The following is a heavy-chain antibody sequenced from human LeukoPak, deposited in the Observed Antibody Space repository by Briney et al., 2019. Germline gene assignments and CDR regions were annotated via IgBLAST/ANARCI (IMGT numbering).Heavy chain of an antibody. CDR2: VTPYNGIT. D-gene: IGHD4-11*01. V-gene: IGHV1-18*01. J-gene: IGHJ4*02. CDR1: GYIFTCYG. Sequence: ASVKVSCKASGYIFTCYGISWVRQAPGQGLEWMGWVTPYNGITNYAQKFQGRVTMTTDTSTSTAYMELRSLRSDDTAVYYCAREATVTMDYWGQGTLVTVSS. CDR3: AREATVTMDY.